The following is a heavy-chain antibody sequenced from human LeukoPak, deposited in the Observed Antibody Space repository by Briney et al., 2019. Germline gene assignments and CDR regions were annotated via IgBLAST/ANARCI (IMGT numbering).Heavy chain of an antibody. Sequence: PSETLSLTCAVSGGSISSGGCSWSWIRQPPGKGLEWIGYIYHSGSTYYNPSLKSRVTISVDRSKNQFSLKLSSVTAADTAVYYCARGSPTYDFWSGYNNWFDPWGQGTLVTVSS. CDR3: ARGSPTYDFWSGYNNWFDP. V-gene: IGHV4-30-2*01. D-gene: IGHD3-3*01. J-gene: IGHJ5*02. CDR1: GGSISSGGCS. CDR2: IYHSGST.